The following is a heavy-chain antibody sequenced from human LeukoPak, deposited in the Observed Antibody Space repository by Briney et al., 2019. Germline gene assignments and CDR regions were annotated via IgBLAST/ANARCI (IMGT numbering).Heavy chain of an antibody. V-gene: IGHV3-15*01. D-gene: IGHD2-8*02. CDR3: TTDFEVGYWGAEYFQH. CDR1: GFTFSNAW. CDR2: IKSKTDGGTT. J-gene: IGHJ1*01. Sequence: PGGSLRLSCAASGFTFSNAWMSWVRQAPGKGLEWVGRIKSKTDGGTTDYAAPVKGRFTISRDDSKNTMYLQMNSLKTEDTAVYYCTTDFEVGYWGAEYFQHWGQGTLVTVSS.